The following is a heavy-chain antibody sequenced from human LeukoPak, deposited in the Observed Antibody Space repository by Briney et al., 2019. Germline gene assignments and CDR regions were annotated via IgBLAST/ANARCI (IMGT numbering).Heavy chain of an antibody. CDR2: ISGSGGST. J-gene: IGHJ4*02. CDR1: GFIFNTYA. Sequence: GGSLRLSCAASGFIFNTYAMTWVRQAPGKGLEWVSGISGSGGSTYYADSVKGRFTISRDNSRNTLYLQLNRLRAEDTAVYYCAKSGSNYDSSAFYRHYYFDYWGQGTLVTVSS. CDR3: AKSGSNYDSSAFYRHYYFDY. V-gene: IGHV3-23*01. D-gene: IGHD3-22*01.